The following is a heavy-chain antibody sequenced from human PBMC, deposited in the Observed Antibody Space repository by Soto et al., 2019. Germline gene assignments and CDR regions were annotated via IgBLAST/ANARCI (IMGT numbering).Heavy chain of an antibody. J-gene: IGHJ5*02. D-gene: IGHD6-13*01. CDR2: IYHSGST. CDR3: ARVDPLRSSPGGWLDP. V-gene: IGHV4-38-2*01. Sequence: PSETLSLTCAVSGYSISSSYYWGWIRQPPGKGLEWIGSIYHSGSTYYNPSLKSRVTISVDTSKNQFSLKLSSVTAADTAVYYCARVDPLRSSPGGWLDPWGQGTLVTVSS. CDR1: GYSISSSYY.